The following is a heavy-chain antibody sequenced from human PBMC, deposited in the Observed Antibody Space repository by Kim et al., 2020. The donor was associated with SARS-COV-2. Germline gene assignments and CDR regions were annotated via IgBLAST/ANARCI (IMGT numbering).Heavy chain of an antibody. V-gene: IGHV4-30-4*01. J-gene: IGHJ3*02. D-gene: IGHD2-2*02. Sequence: SETLSLTCTVSGGSISSGDYYWSWIRQPPGKGLEWIGYIYYSGSTYYNPSLKSRVTISVDTSKNQFSLKLSSVTAADTAVYYCARSRRQYQLLYGAFDIWGQGTMVTVSS. CDR1: GGSISSGDYY. CDR3: ARSRRQYQLLYGAFDI. CDR2: IYYSGST.